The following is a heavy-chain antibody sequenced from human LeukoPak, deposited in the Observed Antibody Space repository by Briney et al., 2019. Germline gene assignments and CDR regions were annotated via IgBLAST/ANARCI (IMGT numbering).Heavy chain of an antibody. CDR3: ARGSRLYGHSSSSDY. CDR1: GLTFSGYG. Sequence: TGGSLRLSCAASGLTFSGYGMHWVRQAPGKGLEWVAFIRYDGRNKYYADSVKGRFTISRDNSKNTLYLQMNSLRAEDTAVYYCARGSRLYGHSSSSDYWGQGTLVTVSS. CDR2: IRYDGRNK. D-gene: IGHD6-6*01. V-gene: IGHV3-30*02. J-gene: IGHJ4*02.